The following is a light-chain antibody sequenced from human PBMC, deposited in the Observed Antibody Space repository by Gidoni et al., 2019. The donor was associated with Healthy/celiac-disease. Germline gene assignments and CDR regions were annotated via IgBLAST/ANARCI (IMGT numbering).Light chain of an antibody. CDR3: QQRSNWPLT. CDR1: QSVSSY. Sequence: EIVLTQSPATLSLSPGERATLSCRASQSVSSYLAWYQQKPGQAPRLLIYDASNGATGIPARFSGSGSGTDFTLTISILEPEDFAVYYCQQRSNWPLTFGGGTKVEIK. CDR2: DAS. V-gene: IGKV3-11*01. J-gene: IGKJ4*01.